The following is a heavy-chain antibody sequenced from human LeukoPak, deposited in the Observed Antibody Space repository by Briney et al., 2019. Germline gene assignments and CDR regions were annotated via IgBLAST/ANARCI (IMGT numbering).Heavy chain of an antibody. CDR2: IYYSGST. D-gene: IGHD3-22*01. CDR1: GGSISSYY. CDR3: ARAFYYYDGAFDI. Sequence: SETLSLTCTVSGGSISSYYWSWIRQPPGKGLEWIGYIYYSGSTNYNPSLKSRVTISVDTSKNQFSLKLSSVTAADTAVYYCARAFYYYDGAFDIWGQGTMVTVSS. J-gene: IGHJ3*02. V-gene: IGHV4-59*01.